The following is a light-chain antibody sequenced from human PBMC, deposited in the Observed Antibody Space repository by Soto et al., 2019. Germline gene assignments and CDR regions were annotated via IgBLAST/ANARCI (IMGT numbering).Light chain of an antibody. Sequence: DIHLTQSPSSLSASVVDRFTSTFLASQAITNNLAWYQQKPGNPPKLLIYEESTLHSGVPSRFSGRKVGTQFILTIDSLQPEDFATYYCQQVKSYPRTFGGGTKVDIK. CDR3: QQVKSYPRT. CDR1: QAITNN. J-gene: IGKJ4*01. CDR2: EES. V-gene: IGKV1-9*01.